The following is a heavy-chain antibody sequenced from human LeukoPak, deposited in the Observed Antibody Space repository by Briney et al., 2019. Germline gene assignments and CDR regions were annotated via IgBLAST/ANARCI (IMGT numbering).Heavy chain of an antibody. CDR2: ISYDGSNK. V-gene: IGHV3-30*18. Sequence: GGSLRLSCAASGFTFSNAWMSWVRQAPGKGLEWVAVISYDGSNKYYADSVKGRFTISRDNSKNTLYLQMNSLRAEDTAVYYCAKDGVTWGVTHFDYWGQGTLVTVSS. D-gene: IGHD3-16*01. CDR3: AKDGVTWGVTHFDY. CDR1: GFTFSNAW. J-gene: IGHJ4*02.